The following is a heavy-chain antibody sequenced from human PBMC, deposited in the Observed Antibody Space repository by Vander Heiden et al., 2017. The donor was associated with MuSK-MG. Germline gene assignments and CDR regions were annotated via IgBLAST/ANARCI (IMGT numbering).Heavy chain of an antibody. CDR1: VGSFSAYY. J-gene: IGHJ4*02. CDR2: INHSGST. V-gene: IGHV4-34*01. D-gene: IGHD3-10*01. CDR3: ARVTYYYGSGSYRSPCDY. Sequence: QVQLQQWGAGLLKPPETLSLTCAVYVGSFSAYYWSWIRQPPGKGLEWIGEINHSGSTNYNTSLKRRVAISVDTSKNQFSRKLGSVTAAETAVYYCARVTYYYGSGSYRSPCDYWGQGTLVTVSS.